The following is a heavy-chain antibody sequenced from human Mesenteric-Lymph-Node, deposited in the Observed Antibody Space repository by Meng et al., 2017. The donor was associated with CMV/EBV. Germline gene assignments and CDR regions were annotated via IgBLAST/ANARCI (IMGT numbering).Heavy chain of an antibody. D-gene: IGHD6-6*01. Sequence: GESLKISCAASGFSFRTYGMHWVRQAPGKGLEWVTFIRYDGNNKYYTDSVKGRFTISRDTSKNTLDLQMNSLKPEDTAVYYCTKDQWGSSSSLTGMDIWGRGTTVTVSS. CDR2: IRYDGNNK. CDR1: GFSFRTYG. J-gene: IGHJ6*02. V-gene: IGHV3-30*02. CDR3: TKDQWGSSSSLTGMDI.